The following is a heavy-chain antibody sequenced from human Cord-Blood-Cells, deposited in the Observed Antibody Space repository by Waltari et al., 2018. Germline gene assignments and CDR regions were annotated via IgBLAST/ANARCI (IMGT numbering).Heavy chain of an antibody. CDR2: IIPSCGTA. Sequence: QVQLVQSGAEVKKPGSSVKVSCKASGGTFSSYAISWVRQAPGQGLEWMGGIIPSCGTANYARRFQGRGTVTADESTSTAYMELSSLRSEDTAVYYCAAPESIAARPEVVHFDYWGQGTLVTVSS. CDR3: AAPESIAARPEVVHFDY. V-gene: IGHV1-69*12. D-gene: IGHD6-6*01. J-gene: IGHJ4*02. CDR1: GGTFSSYA.